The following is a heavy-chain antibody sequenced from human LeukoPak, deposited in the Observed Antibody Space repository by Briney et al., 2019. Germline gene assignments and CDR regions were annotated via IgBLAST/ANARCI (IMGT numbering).Heavy chain of an antibody. CDR1: GFTFSDYY. CDR2: ISSSGSTI. D-gene: IGHD5-18*01. CDR3: ANGRYSYGYKNAFDI. Sequence: GGSLRLSCAASGFTFSDYYMSWIRQAPGTGLEWVSFISSSGSTIYYADSVMGRFTISRDNAKSSLYLQMNSLRAEDTAVYYCANGRYSYGYKNAFDIWGQGTMVTVSS. V-gene: IGHV3-11*04. J-gene: IGHJ3*02.